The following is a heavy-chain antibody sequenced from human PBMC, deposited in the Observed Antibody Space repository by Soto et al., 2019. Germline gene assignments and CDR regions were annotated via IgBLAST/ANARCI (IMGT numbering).Heavy chain of an antibody. D-gene: IGHD2-21*01. CDR3: TRDQAYSSAA. Sequence: GGSLRLSCAASGFDFSNAWMHWVRQAPGKGLVWVSHVNSDGTITTYADSVKGRFTISRDNAKNTVYLQMNSLRVEDSAVYYCTRDQAYSSAALGQGTPVTVS. CDR1: GFDFSNAW. V-gene: IGHV3-74*01. CDR2: VNSDGTIT. J-gene: IGHJ5*02.